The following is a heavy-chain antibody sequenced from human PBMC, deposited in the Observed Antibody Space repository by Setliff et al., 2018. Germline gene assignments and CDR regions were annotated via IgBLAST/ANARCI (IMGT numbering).Heavy chain of an antibody. CDR1: GFAFSTYW. CDR2: INQDGSTK. CDR3: AREASVNSFDI. Sequence: GGSLRLSCVVSGFAFSTYWMSWVRQSPGRGLEWVANINQDGSTKYSVDSVKGRFTVSRDNAKNSVYLQMSSLRVEDTAVYYCAREASVNSFDICGQGTTVTVSS. V-gene: IGHV3-7*01. J-gene: IGHJ3*02.